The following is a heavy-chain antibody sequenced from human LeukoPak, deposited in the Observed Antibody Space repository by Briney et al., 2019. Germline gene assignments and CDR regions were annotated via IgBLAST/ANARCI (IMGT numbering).Heavy chain of an antibody. D-gene: IGHD5-18*01. V-gene: IGHV3-48*03. CDR1: GFTFSSYV. CDR2: ISSSGSTI. J-gene: IGHJ4*02. Sequence: PGGALRLSCAASGFTFSSYVMNWVRQAPGKGLEWVSYISSSGSTIYYADSVKGRFTISRDNAKNSLYLQMNSLRAEDTAVYYCARVGWGYSYGTATDYWGQGTLVTVSS. CDR3: ARVGWGYSYGTATDY.